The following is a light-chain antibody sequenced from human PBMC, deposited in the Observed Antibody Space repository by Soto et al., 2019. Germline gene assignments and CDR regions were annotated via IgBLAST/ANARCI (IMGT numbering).Light chain of an antibody. J-gene: IGKJ1*01. CDR3: QQRYNTHRT. CDR2: SSS. Sequence: DIQLTQSPSSLSASVGDRVTITCRASERISNYLNWYQQKPGTAPKLLIWSSSTLPSGVPSRFSGSGSGTDFTLSISGLQPEDFAIYYCQQRYNTHRTFDQGTKVEVK. CDR1: ERISNY. V-gene: IGKV1-39*01.